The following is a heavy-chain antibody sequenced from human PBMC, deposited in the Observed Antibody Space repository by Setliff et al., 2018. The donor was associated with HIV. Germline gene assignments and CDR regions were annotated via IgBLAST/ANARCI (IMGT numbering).Heavy chain of an antibody. V-gene: IGHV3-23*01. CDR1: GFIFSDYY. CDR2: ISGGGGIT. D-gene: IGHD6-13*01. J-gene: IGHJ4*02. CDR3: AKDYLSSSTWYGGLGY. Sequence: GGSLRLSCAASGFIFSDYYMSWIRQAPGTGLECVSAISGGGGITYYADSVKGRFTISRDNSKNTLYLQMNSLRVEDTALYYCAKDYLSSSTWYGGLGYWGLGTLVTVSS.